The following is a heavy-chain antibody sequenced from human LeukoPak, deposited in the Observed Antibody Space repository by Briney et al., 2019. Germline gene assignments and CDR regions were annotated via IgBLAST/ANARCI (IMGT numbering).Heavy chain of an antibody. D-gene: IGHD2-2*01. J-gene: IGHJ4*02. CDR3: ARVGGTPIVVVPAAVSN. V-gene: IGHV4-39*07. Sequence: SETLSLTCTVSDGSISSSSYYWGWIRQPPGKGLEWIGSIYYSGSTYYNPSLKSRVTISVDTSKNQFSLKLSSVTAADTAVYYCARVGGTPIVVVPAAVSNWGQGTLVTVSS. CDR1: DGSISSSSYY. CDR2: IYYSGST.